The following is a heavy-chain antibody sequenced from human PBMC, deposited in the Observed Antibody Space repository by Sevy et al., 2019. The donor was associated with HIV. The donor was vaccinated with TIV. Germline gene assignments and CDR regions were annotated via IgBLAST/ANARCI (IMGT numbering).Heavy chain of an antibody. Sequence: GGSLRLSCAASGLTFTKAWMNWVRQAPGKGLEWVGSIKGKTDGGTTDYAAPVKGRFTISRDDSKNTVYLQMNSLKTDDTAVYYCTSKKDFWSGYFYFDYWGQGTLVTVSS. D-gene: IGHD3-3*01. CDR1: GLTFTKAW. V-gene: IGHV3-15*05. J-gene: IGHJ4*02. CDR3: TSKKDFWSGYFYFDY. CDR2: IKGKTDGGTT.